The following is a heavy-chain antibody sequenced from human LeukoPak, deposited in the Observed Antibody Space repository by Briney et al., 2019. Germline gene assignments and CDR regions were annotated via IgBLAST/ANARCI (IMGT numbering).Heavy chain of an antibody. CDR1: GFTFSSYG. D-gene: IGHD4-17*01. CDR3: ASGHTVTTFDY. CDR2: ISYDGSNK. V-gene: IGHV3-30*03. J-gene: IGHJ4*02. Sequence: PGGSLRLSCAASGFTFSSYGMHWVRQAPGKGLEWVAVISYDGSNKYYADSVKGRFTISRDNSKNTLYLQMNSLRAVDTAVYYCASGHTVTTFDYWGQGTLVTVSS.